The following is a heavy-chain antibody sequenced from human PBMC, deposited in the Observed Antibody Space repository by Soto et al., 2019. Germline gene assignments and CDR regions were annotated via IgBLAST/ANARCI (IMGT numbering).Heavy chain of an antibody. D-gene: IGHD4-17*01. V-gene: IGHV1-8*01. CDR3: ATTLYGDTVDS. J-gene: IGHJ4*02. CDR2: MNPNSGNT. CDR1: GYTFTSYD. Sequence: QVQLVQSGAEVKKPGASVKVSCKASGYTFTSYDINWVRQATGQGLEWMGWMNPNSGNTGYAQKFQGRVTMTRNTSISTAYIELTSLRSADPAVYYCATTLYGDTVDSWGQGPLVTVSS.